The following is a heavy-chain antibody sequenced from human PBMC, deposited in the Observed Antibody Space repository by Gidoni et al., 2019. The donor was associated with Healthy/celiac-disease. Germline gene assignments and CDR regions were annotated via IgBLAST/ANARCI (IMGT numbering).Heavy chain of an antibody. V-gene: IGHV4-39*01. CDR1: GGSISSSSYY. D-gene: IGHD6-13*01. Sequence: QLQLQESGPALVKRSETLSLTCTGAGGSISSSSYYWGWIRQPPGKGLEWIGSIYYSGSTYYHPSLKSRVTISVDTSKSQFSLKLSSVTAADTAVYYCARHPMAAAGNWFDPWGQGTLVTVSS. J-gene: IGHJ5*02. CDR2: IYYSGST. CDR3: ARHPMAAAGNWFDP.